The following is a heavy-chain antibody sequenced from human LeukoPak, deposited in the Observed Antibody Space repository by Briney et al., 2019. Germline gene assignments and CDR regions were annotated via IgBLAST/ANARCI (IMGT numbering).Heavy chain of an antibody. Sequence: SETLSLTCTVSGGSISSSSYYWGWIRQPPGKGLEWIGSIYYSGSTNYNPSLKSRVTISVDTSKNQFSLKLSSVTAADTAVYYCARLRAMAIYYMDVWGKGTTVTVSS. CDR3: ARLRAMAIYYMDV. J-gene: IGHJ6*03. D-gene: IGHD5-18*01. CDR1: GGSISSSSYY. CDR2: IYYSGST. V-gene: IGHV4-39*01.